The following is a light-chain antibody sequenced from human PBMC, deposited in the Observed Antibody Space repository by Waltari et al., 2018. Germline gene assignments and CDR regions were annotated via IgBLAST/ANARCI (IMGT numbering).Light chain of an antibody. J-gene: IGLJ2*01. CDR1: SSHIGSKT. CDR2: NNN. V-gene: IGLV1-44*01. Sequence: QSVLTQPPSASGTPGQSVTISCSGSSSHIGSKTVNWYQQLPGTAPKLLIYNNNERASGVPYRFSGSKCGCSASLAINGLQCEDEADYSCAAWDDSLTGGVFGGGTKLTVL. CDR3: AAWDDSLTGGV.